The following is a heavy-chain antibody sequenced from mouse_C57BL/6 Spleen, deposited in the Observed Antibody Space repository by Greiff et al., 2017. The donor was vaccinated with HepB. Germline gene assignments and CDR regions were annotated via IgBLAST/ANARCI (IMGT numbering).Heavy chain of an antibody. J-gene: IGHJ3*01. CDR3: TTNYGSSLNWAFAY. D-gene: IGHD1-1*01. Sequence: EVKLMESGGGLVQPGGSMKLSCAASGFTFSDAWMDWVRQSPEKGLEWVAEIRNKANNHATYYAESVKGRFTISRDDSKSSVYLQMNSLIAEDTGIYYCTTNYGSSLNWAFAYWGQGTLVTVSA. V-gene: IGHV6-6*01. CDR1: GFTFSDAW. CDR2: IRNKANNHAT.